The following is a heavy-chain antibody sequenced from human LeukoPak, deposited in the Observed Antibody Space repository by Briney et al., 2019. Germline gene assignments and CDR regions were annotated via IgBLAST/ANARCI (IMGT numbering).Heavy chain of an antibody. J-gene: IGHJ6*02. Sequence: PGESLRLSCAASGFTLSSYGMHWVRQAPGKGLQWVAFIPYDGSNKYYADSVRGRFTISRDNAKNTLYLQMNTLRVEDTAVYYCTRDLMDYDVSTGLHHYYMDVWGQGTTVTVSS. V-gene: IGHV3-30*02. D-gene: IGHD3-9*01. CDR1: GFTLSSYG. CDR3: TRDLMDYDVSTGLHHYYMDV. CDR2: IPYDGSNK.